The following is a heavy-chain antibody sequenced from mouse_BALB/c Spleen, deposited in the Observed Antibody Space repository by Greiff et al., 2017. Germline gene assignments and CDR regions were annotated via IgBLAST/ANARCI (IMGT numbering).Heavy chain of an antibody. Sequence: QVHVKQSGAELVRPGTSVKVSCKASGYAFTNYLIEWVKQRPGQGLEWIGVINPGSGGTNYNEKFKGKATLTADKSSSTAYMQLSSLTSDDSAVYFCAVYDGYYVAYWGQGTLVTVSA. V-gene: IGHV1-54*01. J-gene: IGHJ3*01. D-gene: IGHD2-3*01. CDR3: AVYDGYYVAY. CDR2: INPGSGGT. CDR1: GYAFTNYL.